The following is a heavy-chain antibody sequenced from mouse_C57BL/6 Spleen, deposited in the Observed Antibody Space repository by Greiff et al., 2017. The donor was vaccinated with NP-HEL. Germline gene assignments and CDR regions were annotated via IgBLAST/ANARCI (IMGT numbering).Heavy chain of an antibody. CDR2: LSNGGGST. CDR1: GFTFSDYY. Sequence: DVMLVESGGGLVQPGGSLKLSCAASGFTFSDYYMYWVRQTPEKRLEWVAYLSNGGGSTYYPDTVKGRFTISRDNAKNTLYLQMSRLKSEDTAMYYCARRYSNYGAMDYWGQGTSVTVSS. CDR3: ARRYSNYGAMDY. D-gene: IGHD2-5*01. V-gene: IGHV5-12*01. J-gene: IGHJ4*01.